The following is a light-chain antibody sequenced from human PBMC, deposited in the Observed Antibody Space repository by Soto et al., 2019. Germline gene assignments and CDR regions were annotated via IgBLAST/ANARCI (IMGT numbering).Light chain of an antibody. CDR1: QSVSDTY. CDR2: GAS. CDR3: QFGTLVWT. V-gene: IGKV3-20*01. J-gene: IGKJ1*01. Sequence: EIVLTQSPGTLSLSPGERATLSCRASQSVSDTYLAWYQQKPGQPPRLLIYGASNRATGIPARFSGSGSGTDFTLTVSRLEPEDFEVYYCQFGTLVWTFGQGTKVEIK.